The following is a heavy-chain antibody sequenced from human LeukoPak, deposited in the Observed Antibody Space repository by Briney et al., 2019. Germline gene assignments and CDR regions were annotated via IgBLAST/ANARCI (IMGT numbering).Heavy chain of an antibody. CDR3: AKSITMIVVKPPDAFDI. CDR1: GFTFSIYA. CDR2: ISGSGGST. J-gene: IGHJ3*02. D-gene: IGHD3-22*01. V-gene: IGHV3-23*01. Sequence: GGSLRLSCAASGFTFSIYAMTWVRQAPGKGLEWVSAISGSGGSTYYADSVKGRFTISRDNSKNTLYLQMNSLRAEDTAVYYCAKSITMIVVKPPDAFDIWGQGTMVTVSS.